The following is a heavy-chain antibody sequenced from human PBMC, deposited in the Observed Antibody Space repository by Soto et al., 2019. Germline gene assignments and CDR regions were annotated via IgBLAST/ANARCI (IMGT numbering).Heavy chain of an antibody. Sequence: GSLTLSCAASGFTVGSNYMSWVRQAPGKGLEWVSVIYSEGTPYYADSVKGRFTISRENSNNTLYLHMNNLRAEDTAVYYCARSTYYDILTGSYYYYAMDVWGQGTTVTVSS. D-gene: IGHD3-9*01. CDR1: GFTVGSNY. V-gene: IGHV3-53*01. CDR2: IYSEGTP. CDR3: ARSTYYDILTGSYYYYAMDV. J-gene: IGHJ6*02.